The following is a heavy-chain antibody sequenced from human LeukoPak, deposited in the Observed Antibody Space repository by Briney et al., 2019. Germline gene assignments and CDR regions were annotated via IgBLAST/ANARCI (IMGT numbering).Heavy chain of an antibody. V-gene: IGHV4-59*01. Sequence: SETLSLTCTVSDDSISSYYWSWIRQPPGKGLEWIGYIYYSGSTKYNPSLKSRVTISVDASKTQFSLKLNSVTAADTAVYYCARGLAAAGTSYFDYWGQGTLVTVSS. CDR3: ARGLAAAGTSYFDY. D-gene: IGHD6-13*01. CDR2: IYYSGST. J-gene: IGHJ4*02. CDR1: DDSISSYY.